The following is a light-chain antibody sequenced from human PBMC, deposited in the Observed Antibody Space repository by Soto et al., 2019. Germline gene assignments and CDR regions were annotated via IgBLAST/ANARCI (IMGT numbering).Light chain of an antibody. CDR3: CSYAGSSTYV. J-gene: IGLJ1*01. Sequence: SVLTQPASVSGSPGQSITISCTGTSSDVGSYNLVSWYQQHPGKAPKLMIYEGSKRPSGVSNRSSGSKSGNTASLTISGLQAEDEADYYCCSYAGSSTYVFGTGTKVTAL. CDR2: EGS. V-gene: IGLV2-23*01. CDR1: SSDVGSYNL.